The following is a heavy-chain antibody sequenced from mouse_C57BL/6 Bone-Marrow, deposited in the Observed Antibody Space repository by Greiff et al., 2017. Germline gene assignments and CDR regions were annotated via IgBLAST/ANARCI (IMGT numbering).Heavy chain of an antibody. V-gene: IGHV2-9*01. D-gene: IGHD2-5*01. Sequence: VQLQQSGPGLVAPSQSLSITCTVSGFSLTSYGVDWVRQPPGQGLEWLGVIWGGGSTTYNSALMSRLSISQDNSKSQVFLKMNSLQTDDTAMYYCAKHAYDSNYSYWYFDVWGTGTTVTVSS. CDR2: IWGGGST. CDR3: AKHAYDSNYSYWYFDV. J-gene: IGHJ1*03. CDR1: GFSLTSYG.